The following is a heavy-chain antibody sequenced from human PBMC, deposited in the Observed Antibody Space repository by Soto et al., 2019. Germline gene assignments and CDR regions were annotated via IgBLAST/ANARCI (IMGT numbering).Heavy chain of an antibody. Sequence: PVGSLRLSCAASVFTFSSYWMTCVRHSPGKWLEWVANIKQDGSEKYYVDSVKGRFTISRDNAKNSLYLQMNSLRAEDSAVYYCAREYAFLEWLLKENYYYYGMQVWGQGTTVTVS. CDR2: IKQDGSEK. V-gene: IGHV3-7*01. CDR3: AREYAFLEWLLKENYYYYGMQV. J-gene: IGHJ6*02. D-gene: IGHD3-3*02. CDR1: VFTFSSYW.